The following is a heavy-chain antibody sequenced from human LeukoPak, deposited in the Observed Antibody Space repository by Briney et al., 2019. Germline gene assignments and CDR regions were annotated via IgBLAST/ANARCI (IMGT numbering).Heavy chain of an antibody. CDR1: GFNFGTYA. J-gene: IGHJ1*01. V-gene: IGHV3-53*01. D-gene: IGHD2-15*01. CDR3: ASGYCSGGHCYSVYFQH. Sequence: PGGSLRLSCAASGFNFGTYAMSWVRQAPGKGLEWVSVIYSGGNTHYADSVKGRFTISRGNSKNTLYLQMNSLRAEDTAVYYCASGYCSGGHCYSVYFQHWGQGTLVTVSS. CDR2: IYSGGNT.